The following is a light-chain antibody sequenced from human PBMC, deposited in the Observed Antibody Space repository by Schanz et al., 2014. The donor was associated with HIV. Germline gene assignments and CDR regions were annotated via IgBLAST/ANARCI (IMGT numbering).Light chain of an antibody. V-gene: IGKV3-20*01. Sequence: EIVLTQSPATLSVSPGERATLSCRASQSVSSNLAWYQQKPGQAPRLLIYGASSRATGIPDRFSGSGSGTDFTLTVSRLEPEDFALYYCQQYGSSPLITFGPGTKVDIK. CDR3: QQYGSSPLIT. J-gene: IGKJ3*01. CDR1: QSVSSN. CDR2: GAS.